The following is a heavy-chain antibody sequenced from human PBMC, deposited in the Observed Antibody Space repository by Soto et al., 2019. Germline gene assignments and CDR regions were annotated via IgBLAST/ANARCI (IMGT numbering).Heavy chain of an antibody. CDR2: IYWDDDK. J-gene: IGHJ5*02. Sequence: QITLKASGPTLVKPTQTLTLTCTFSGFSLSTSGVSVCWIRQPPGKALEWLALIYWDDDKRYSPSLKSRLSIPKDTSKNQVVLTMTNMDPLATATYYCAHGYYTTNWFDPWGQGTLVTVSS. D-gene: IGHD2-2*02. CDR3: AHGYYTTNWFDP. V-gene: IGHV2-5*02. CDR1: GFSLSTSGVS.